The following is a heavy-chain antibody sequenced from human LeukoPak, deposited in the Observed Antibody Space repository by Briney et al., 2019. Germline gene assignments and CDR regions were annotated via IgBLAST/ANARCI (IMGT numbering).Heavy chain of an antibody. Sequence: PGGSLRLSCAASGFTFSSYGMHWVRQAPGKGLEWVAVISYDGSNKYYADSVKGRFTISRDNSKNTLYLQMNSLRAEDTAVYYCARGEPHSSGYNYFDYWGQGTLVTVSS. J-gene: IGHJ4*02. CDR1: GFTFSSYG. V-gene: IGHV3-30*03. D-gene: IGHD3-22*01. CDR2: ISYDGSNK. CDR3: ARGEPHSSGYNYFDY.